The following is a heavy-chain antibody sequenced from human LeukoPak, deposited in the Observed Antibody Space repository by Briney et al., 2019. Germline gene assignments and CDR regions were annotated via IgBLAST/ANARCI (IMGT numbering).Heavy chain of an antibody. D-gene: IGHD3-10*01. Sequence: SETLSLTCTVSSGSISSYYWSWIRQPPGKGLEWIGEINHSGSTNYNPSLKSRVTISVDTSKNQFSLKLSSVTAADTAVYYCARGVYGSGSYKGFDYWGQGTLVTVSS. CDR2: INHSGST. CDR3: ARGVYGSGSYKGFDY. V-gene: IGHV4-34*01. J-gene: IGHJ4*02. CDR1: SGSISSYY.